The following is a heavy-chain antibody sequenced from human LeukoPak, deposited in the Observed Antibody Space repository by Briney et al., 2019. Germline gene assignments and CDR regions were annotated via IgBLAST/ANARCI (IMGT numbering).Heavy chain of an antibody. J-gene: IGHJ4*02. CDR3: GRIAYGEYV. Sequence: GGSLRLSCAASGFTFSSYAMSWVRQAPGKGLEGGSAISGSGGSTYYADSVKGRFTISRDNSKNTLYLQMNSLRAEDTAVYYCGRIAYGEYVWGQGTLVAVSS. CDR1: GFTFSSYA. V-gene: IGHV3-23*01. CDR2: ISGSGGST. D-gene: IGHD4-17*01.